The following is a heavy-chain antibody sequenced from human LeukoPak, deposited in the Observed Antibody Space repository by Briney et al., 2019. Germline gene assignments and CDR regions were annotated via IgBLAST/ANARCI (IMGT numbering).Heavy chain of an antibody. V-gene: IGHV1-69*04. CDR1: GGTFSSYA. CDR3: AKDGIYDFWSGGAFDI. Sequence: ASVKVSCKASGGTFSSYAISWVRQAPGQGLEWMGRIIPILGIANYAQKFQGRVTITADKSTSTAYMELSSLRSEDTAVYYCAKDGIYDFWSGGAFDIWGQGTMVTVSS. J-gene: IGHJ3*02. CDR2: IIPILGIA. D-gene: IGHD3-3*01.